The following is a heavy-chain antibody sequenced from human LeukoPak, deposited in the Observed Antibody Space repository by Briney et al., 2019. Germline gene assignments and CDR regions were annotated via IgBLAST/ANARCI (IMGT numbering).Heavy chain of an antibody. D-gene: IGHD2-2*01. V-gene: IGHV6-1*01. CDR3: ARRLTQYDCFDP. CDR2: TYYRSTWYN. J-gene: IGHJ5*02. CDR1: GDSVSSNSVT. Sequence: SQTLSLTCAISGDSVSSNSVTWNWIRQSPSRGLEWLGRTYYRSTWYNDYAVSVRGRITVNPDTSKNQFSLHLNSVTPEDTAVYYCARRLTQYDCFDPWGQGILFTVSP.